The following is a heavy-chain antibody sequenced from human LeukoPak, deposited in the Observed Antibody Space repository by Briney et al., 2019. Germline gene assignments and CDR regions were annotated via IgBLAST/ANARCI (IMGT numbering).Heavy chain of an antibody. Sequence: GGSLRLSCAVSGFTVSSNYMSWVRQAPGKGLEWVSAISGSGGSTYYADSVKGRFTISRDNSKNTLYLQMNSLRAEDTAVYYCAKTIFGVVIDTELSFDYWGQGALVTVPS. CDR1: GFTVSSNY. CDR2: ISGSGGST. D-gene: IGHD3-3*01. V-gene: IGHV3-23*01. J-gene: IGHJ4*02. CDR3: AKTIFGVVIDTELSFDY.